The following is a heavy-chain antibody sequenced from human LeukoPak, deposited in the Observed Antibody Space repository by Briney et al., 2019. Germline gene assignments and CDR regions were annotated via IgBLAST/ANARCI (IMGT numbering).Heavy chain of an antibody. CDR3: AGDYEGNLAFDI. CDR1: GFTFSNAW. Sequence: GGSLRLSCAASGFTFSNAWMSWVRQAPGKGLEWVGRIKSKTDGGTTDYAAPVKGRFTISRDNVRNSLYLQMNSLRAEDTAVYYCAGDYEGNLAFDIWGQGTMVTVSS. J-gene: IGHJ3*02. D-gene: IGHD4-23*01. CDR2: IKSKTDGGTT. V-gene: IGHV3-15*01.